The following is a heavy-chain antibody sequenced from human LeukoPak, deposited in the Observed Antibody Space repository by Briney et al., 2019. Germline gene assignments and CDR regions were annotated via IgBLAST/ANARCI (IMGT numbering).Heavy chain of an antibody. CDR3: ARDRGYCSGGSCSPYFDY. CDR2: ISYDGSNK. J-gene: IGHJ4*02. V-gene: IGHV3-30*04. CDR1: GFTFSSYA. Sequence: GGSLRLSCAASGFTFSSYAMHWVRQAPGKGLEWVAVISYDGSNKYYADSVEGRFTISRDNSKNTLYLQMNSLRAEDTAVYYCARDRGYCSGGSCSPYFDYWGQGTLVTVSS. D-gene: IGHD2-15*01.